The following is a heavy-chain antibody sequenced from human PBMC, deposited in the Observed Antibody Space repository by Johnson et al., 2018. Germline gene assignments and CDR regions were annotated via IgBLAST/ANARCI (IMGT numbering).Heavy chain of an antibody. J-gene: IGHJ6*02. CDR3: TRSSLVPDYYYGMDV. D-gene: IGHD2-2*01. V-gene: IGHV3-73*01. CDR1: GISFSGSA. CDR2: IRSKANRYAT. Sequence: VQLVQSGGGLVQPGGSLKLSCVASGISFSGSAMHWVRQASGKGLEWVGRIRSKANRYATAYAASVRGRFTIPPEDSKNTAYLQMNSLNPDDPAMYYCTRSSLVPDYYYGMDVWGQGTTVIVSS.